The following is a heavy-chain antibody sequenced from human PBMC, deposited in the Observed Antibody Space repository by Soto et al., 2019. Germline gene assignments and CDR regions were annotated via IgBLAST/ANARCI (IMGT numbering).Heavy chain of an antibody. Sequence: PSETLSLTCTVSCGSISSGDYYWSWIRQHPGKGLEWIGYIYYSGSTYYNPSLKSRVTISVDTSKNQFSLKLSSVTAADTAVYYCARSSAVITTLDYFDYWGQGTLVTVSS. D-gene: IGHD3-22*01. J-gene: IGHJ4*02. CDR2: IYYSGST. CDR1: CGSISSGDYY. V-gene: IGHV4-31*03. CDR3: ARSSAVITTLDYFDY.